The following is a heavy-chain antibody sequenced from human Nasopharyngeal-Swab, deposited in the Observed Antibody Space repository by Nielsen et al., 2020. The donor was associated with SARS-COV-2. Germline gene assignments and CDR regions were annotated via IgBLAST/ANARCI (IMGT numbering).Heavy chain of an antibody. CDR3: ARVQGGSSSWYSYYYYGMDV. CDR1: GGSISSGGYY. Sequence: SETLSLTCTVSGGSISSGGYYWSWIRQHPGKGLEWIGYIYYSGSTYYNPSLKSRVTISVDTSKNQFSLKLSSVTAADTAVYYCARVQGGSSSWYSYYYYGMDVWGQGTTVTVSS. CDR2: IYYSGST. J-gene: IGHJ6*02. D-gene: IGHD6-13*01. V-gene: IGHV4-31*03.